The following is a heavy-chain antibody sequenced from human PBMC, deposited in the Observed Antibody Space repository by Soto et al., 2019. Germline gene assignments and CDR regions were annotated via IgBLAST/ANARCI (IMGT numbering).Heavy chain of an antibody. CDR1: GGTFSSYA. J-gene: IGHJ4*02. Sequence: SVKVSCKASGGTFSSYAISWVRQAPGQGLEWMGGIIPIFGTANYAQKFQGRVTITADESTSTAYMELSSLRSEDTAVYYCAKAHAATYYYDSSGYYYVPFDYWGQGTLVTVSS. V-gene: IGHV1-69*13. CDR3: AKAHAATYYYDSSGYYYVPFDY. CDR2: IIPIFGTA. D-gene: IGHD3-22*01.